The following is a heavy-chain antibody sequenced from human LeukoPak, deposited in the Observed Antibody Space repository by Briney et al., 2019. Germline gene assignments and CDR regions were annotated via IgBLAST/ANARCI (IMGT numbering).Heavy chain of an antibody. Sequence: PSETLSLTCTVSGGSISSSSYYWGWIRQPPGKGLEWIGSIYYSGSTYYNPSLKSRVTISVDTSKNQFSLKLSSVTAAGTAVYYCARHSYSYGFYWGQGTLVTVSS. V-gene: IGHV4-39*01. J-gene: IGHJ4*02. CDR2: IYYSGST. CDR3: ARHSYSYGFY. D-gene: IGHD5-18*01. CDR1: GGSISSSSYY.